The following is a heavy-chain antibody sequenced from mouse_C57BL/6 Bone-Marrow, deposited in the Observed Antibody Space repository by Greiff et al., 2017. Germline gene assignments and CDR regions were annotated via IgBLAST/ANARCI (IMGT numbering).Heavy chain of an antibody. Sequence: QVQLQQPGAELVKPGASVKLSCKASGYTFTSYWMHWVKQRPGRGLEWIGRIDPNSGGTKYNEKFKSKATLTVDKPSSTAYMQLSSLTSEDSAVYYCARSITTVVGHWYFDVWGTGTTVTVSS. J-gene: IGHJ1*03. CDR1: GYTFTSYW. D-gene: IGHD1-1*01. V-gene: IGHV1-72*01. CDR3: ARSITTVVGHWYFDV. CDR2: IDPNSGGT.